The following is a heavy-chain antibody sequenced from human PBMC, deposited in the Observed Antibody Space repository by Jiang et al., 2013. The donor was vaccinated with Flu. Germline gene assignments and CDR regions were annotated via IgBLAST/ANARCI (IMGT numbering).Heavy chain of an antibody. D-gene: IGHD3-9*01. CDR1: GGSISSYY. V-gene: IGHV4-59*01. Sequence: GPGLVKPSETLSLTCTVSGGSISSYYWSWIRQPPGKGLEWIGYIYYSGSTNYNPSLKSRVTISVDTSKNQFSLKLSSVTAADTAVYYCARVRYFDWLEAATGFDYWGQGTLVTVSS. CDR3: ARVRYFDWLEAATGFDY. J-gene: IGHJ4*02. CDR2: IYYSGST.